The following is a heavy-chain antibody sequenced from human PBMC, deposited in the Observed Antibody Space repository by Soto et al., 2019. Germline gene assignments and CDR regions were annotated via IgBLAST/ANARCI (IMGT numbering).Heavy chain of an antibody. J-gene: IGHJ6*02. CDR2: FDPEDGET. Sequence: ASVKVSCKVSGYTLTELSMHWVRQAPGKGLEWMGGFDPEDGETIYAQKFQGRVTMTEDTSTDTAYMELSSLRSEDTAVYYCGTEWPSDAAYYYYGMDVWGQGTTVTVSS. CDR1: GYTLTELS. V-gene: IGHV1-24*01. D-gene: IGHD2-15*01. CDR3: GTEWPSDAAYYYYGMDV.